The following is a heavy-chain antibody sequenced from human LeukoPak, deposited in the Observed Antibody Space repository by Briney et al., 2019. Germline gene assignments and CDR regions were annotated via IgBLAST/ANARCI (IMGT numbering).Heavy chain of an antibody. J-gene: IGHJ6*02. CDR2: INSDGSST. D-gene: IGHD2-2*01. CDR3: ARDHFSVVVPRDV. Sequence: GGSLRLSCAASGFTFSSYWMHWVRQAPVKVLVWVSRINSDGSSTSYADSVKGRFTISRDNAKNTLYLQMNSLRAEDTAVYYCARDHFSVVVPRDVWGQGTTVTVSS. CDR1: GFTFSSYW. V-gene: IGHV3-74*01.